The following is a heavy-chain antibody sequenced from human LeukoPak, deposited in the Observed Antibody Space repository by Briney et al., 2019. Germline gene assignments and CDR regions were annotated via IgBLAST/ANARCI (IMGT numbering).Heavy chain of an antibody. J-gene: IGHJ4*02. V-gene: IGHV3-74*01. CDR3: ARDRGSGRRNYYFDY. CDR2: INSDGSST. D-gene: IGHD3-10*01. CDR1: GFTFSDYW. Sequence: PGGSLKLSCAASGFTFSDYWMHWVRQAPGKGLVWVSRINSDGSSTSYADSVKGRFTISRDNAKNTLYLQMNSLRAEDTAVYYCARDRGSGRRNYYFDYWGQGTLVTVSS.